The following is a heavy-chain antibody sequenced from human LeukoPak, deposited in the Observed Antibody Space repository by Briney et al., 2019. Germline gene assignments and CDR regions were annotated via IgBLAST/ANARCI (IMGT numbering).Heavy chain of an antibody. CDR3: AIAAANPGTFDY. D-gene: IGHD6-13*01. V-gene: IGHV4-59*01. CDR2: IYYSGST. J-gene: IGHJ4*02. Sequence: SETLSLTCTVSGGSISSYYWSWIRQPPGKGLEWIGYIYYSGSTNYNPSLKSRVTISVDTSKNQFSLKLSSVTAADTAVYYCAIAAANPGTFDYWGQGTLVTVSS. CDR1: GGSISSYY.